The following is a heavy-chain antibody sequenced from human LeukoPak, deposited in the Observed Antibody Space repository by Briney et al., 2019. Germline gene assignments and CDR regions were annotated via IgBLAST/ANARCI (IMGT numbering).Heavy chain of an antibody. J-gene: IGHJ6*03. Sequence: SVNVSCKASRGTLSNSVISSVGQAPGQGLEGMGGITPMFGTTNYAQKLRGRVTITTEESTTTVYMELSRLKSEDTACYFCARTKGDVIELWKRFHYYYMDVWGKGTTVTVP. D-gene: IGHD3-16*01. CDR3: ARTKGDVIELWKRFHYYYMDV. CDR2: ITPMFGTT. V-gene: IGHV1-69*05. CDR1: RGTLSNSV.